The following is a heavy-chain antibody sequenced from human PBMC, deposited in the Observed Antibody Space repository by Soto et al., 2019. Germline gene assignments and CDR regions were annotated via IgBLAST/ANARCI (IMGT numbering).Heavy chain of an antibody. J-gene: IGHJ6*02. CDR1: GGTFSSYA. V-gene: IGHV1-69*01. CDR3: ARDRGYSYGSYYYYYYGMDV. CDR2: IIPIFGTA. Sequence: QVQLVQSGAEVKKPGSLVKVSCKASGGTFSSYAISWVRQAPGQGLEWMGGIIPIFGTANYAQKFQGRVTITADESTSTAYMELGSLRSEDTAVYYCARDRGYSYGSYYYYYYGMDVWGQGTTVTVSS. D-gene: IGHD5-18*01.